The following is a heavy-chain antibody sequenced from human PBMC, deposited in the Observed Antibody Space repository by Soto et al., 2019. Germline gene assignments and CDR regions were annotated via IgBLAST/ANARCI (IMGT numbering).Heavy chain of an antibody. D-gene: IGHD1-26*01. CDR3: TRDEGGSYDNWFTP. J-gene: IGHJ5*02. CDR2: ISSGSAYI. V-gene: IGHV3-21*01. Sequence: EVQLVESGGGLVKPGESLRLSCTVTFSSYSLNWVRQAPGKGLEWVSSISSGSAYIKYADSVKGRFTISRDNANNLLYLQMRSLRVDDSAVYYCTRDEGGSYDNWFTPWGQGTLVTVSS. CDR1: TFSSYS.